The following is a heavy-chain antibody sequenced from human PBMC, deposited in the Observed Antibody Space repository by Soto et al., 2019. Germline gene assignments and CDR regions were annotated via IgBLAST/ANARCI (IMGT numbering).Heavy chain of an antibody. V-gene: IGHV1-18*01. CDR1: GYTFTSYG. Sequence: ASVNVSFKASGYTFTSYGISWVRPAPGQGLEWMGWISAYNGNTNYAQKLQGRVTMTTDTSTSTAYMELRSLRSDDTAVYYCARDPPYSGFDYWGQGTLVNVSS. J-gene: IGHJ4*02. CDR3: ARDPPYSGFDY. CDR2: ISAYNGNT. D-gene: IGHD5-12*01.